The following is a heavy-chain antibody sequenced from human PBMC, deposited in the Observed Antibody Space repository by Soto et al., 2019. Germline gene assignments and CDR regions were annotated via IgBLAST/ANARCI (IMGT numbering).Heavy chain of an antibody. CDR2: ISAYNGDT. J-gene: IGHJ4*02. Sequence: QAQLVQSGVEVEKPGASVKVSCKASGYTFTGYGISWVRQAPGQGLEWMGWISAYNGDTNYAQKYEGRITMTTDTSTSTAYMELRSLTSDDTAVYYCARDVPTVTTGGPDYWGQGTLVTVSS. V-gene: IGHV1-18*01. CDR1: GYTFTGYG. D-gene: IGHD4-17*01. CDR3: ARDVPTVTTGGPDY.